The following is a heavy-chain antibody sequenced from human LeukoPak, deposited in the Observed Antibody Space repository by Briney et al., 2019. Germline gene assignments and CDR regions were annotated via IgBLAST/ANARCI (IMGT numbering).Heavy chain of an antibody. Sequence: GGSLRLSCAASGFTFSSYWMHWVRQAPGKGLVWVSRINSNGSSTSYADSVKGRFTISRDNAKNTLYLQMNSLRAEDTAVYYCARVYYYFWSGPPRDYMDVWGKGTTVTVSS. CDR1: GFTFSSYW. J-gene: IGHJ6*03. CDR2: INSNGSST. D-gene: IGHD3-3*01. CDR3: ARVYYYFWSGPPRDYMDV. V-gene: IGHV3-74*01.